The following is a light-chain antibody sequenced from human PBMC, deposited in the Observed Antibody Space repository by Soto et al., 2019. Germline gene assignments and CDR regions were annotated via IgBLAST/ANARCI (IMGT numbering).Light chain of an antibody. CDR2: AAS. J-gene: IGKJ1*01. CDR1: QSIRND. Sequence: AIQMTQSPSSLSASVGDRVTITCRASQSIRNDLGWYQQKPGKAPKLLIYAASSLPSGVPSRFSGSGSGTDFTLTISSLQPEDFATYYCLQDYNYPWTFGQGTKVDIK. V-gene: IGKV1-6*01. CDR3: LQDYNYPWT.